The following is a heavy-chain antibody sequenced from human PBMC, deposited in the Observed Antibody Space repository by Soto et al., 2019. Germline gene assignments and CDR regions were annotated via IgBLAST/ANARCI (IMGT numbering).Heavy chain of an antibody. Sequence: QVQLVQSGAEVKKPGASVKVSCRASGYTFTRYALHWVRQAPGQRLVWTGWINAGNGITTYSQKFKGIVTITRDKSASTAYMELSILTSEDTAVYCCARGGQLLSVAFDIWGQGTMVTVSS. CDR2: INAGNGIT. V-gene: IGHV1-3*01. CDR1: GYTFTRYA. CDR3: ARGGQLLSVAFDI. J-gene: IGHJ3*02. D-gene: IGHD2-2*01.